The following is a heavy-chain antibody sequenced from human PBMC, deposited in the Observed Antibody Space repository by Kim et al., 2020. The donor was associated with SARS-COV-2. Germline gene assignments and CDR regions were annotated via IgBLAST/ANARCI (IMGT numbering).Heavy chain of an antibody. Sequence: TANDGQKFQGRVTITADEHTSTAYMELSSLRSEDTAVYYCARESGYGMDVWGQGTTVTVSS. V-gene: IGHV1-69*01. CDR3: ARESGYGMDV. J-gene: IGHJ6*02. CDR2: TA.